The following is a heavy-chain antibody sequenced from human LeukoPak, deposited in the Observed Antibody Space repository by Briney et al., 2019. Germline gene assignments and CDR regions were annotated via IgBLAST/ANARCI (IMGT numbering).Heavy chain of an antibody. V-gene: IGHV3-48*01. Sequence: PGGSLRLSCAASGFTFSSYSMNWVRQAPGKGLEWVSHISSSSSTIYYADSVKGRFTISRDNAKNSLYLQMNSLRAEDTAVYYCATYDYGGNYFDYWGQGTLVTVSS. J-gene: IGHJ4*02. D-gene: IGHD4-23*01. CDR2: ISSSSSTI. CDR1: GFTFSSYS. CDR3: ATYDYGGNYFDY.